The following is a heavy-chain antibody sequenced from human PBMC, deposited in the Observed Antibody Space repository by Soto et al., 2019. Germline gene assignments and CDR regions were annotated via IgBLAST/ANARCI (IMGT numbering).Heavy chain of an antibody. CDR3: ARESRYFDDGDGLYYYYMDV. Sequence: ASVKVSCKASGYTSTSYDINWVRQATGQGLEWMGWMNPNSGNTGYAQKFQGRVTMTRNTSISTAYLELSSLRSEDTAVYYFARESRYFDDGDGLYYYYMDVWGKGTTVTVSS. CDR2: MNPNSGNT. CDR1: GYTSTSYD. J-gene: IGHJ6*03. V-gene: IGHV1-8*01. D-gene: IGHD3-9*01.